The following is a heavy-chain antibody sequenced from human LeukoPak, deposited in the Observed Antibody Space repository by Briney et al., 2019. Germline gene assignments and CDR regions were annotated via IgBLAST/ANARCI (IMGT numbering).Heavy chain of an antibody. CDR3: AKCRFLEWPHYYYMDV. CDR1: GFTFSSYA. D-gene: IGHD3-3*01. V-gene: IGHV3-23*01. J-gene: IGHJ6*03. Sequence: GGSLRLSCAASGFTFSSYAMSWVRQAPGKGLEWVSAISGSGGSTYYADSVKGRFTISRDNSKNTLYLQMNSLRAEDTAVYYCAKCRFLEWPHYYYMDVWGKGTTVTVSS. CDR2: ISGSGGST.